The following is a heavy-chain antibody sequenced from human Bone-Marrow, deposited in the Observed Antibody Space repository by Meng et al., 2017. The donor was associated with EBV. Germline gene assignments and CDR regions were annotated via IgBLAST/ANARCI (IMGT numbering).Heavy chain of an antibody. CDR1: GGSSSSRNW. J-gene: IGHJ4*02. D-gene: IGHD1-26*01. V-gene: IGHV4-4*02. Sequence: GDLQESGPGLVTPSGNRALTCVVPGGSSSSRNWWSWVRQPQGKGLEWIWEIYHSGRTNYNPSLKSRVTISVDKSKNQLSLKLSSVTAADTAVYYCARDLRETSGTFPFDYWGQGTLVTVSS. CDR3: ARDLRETSGTFPFDY. CDR2: IYHSGRT.